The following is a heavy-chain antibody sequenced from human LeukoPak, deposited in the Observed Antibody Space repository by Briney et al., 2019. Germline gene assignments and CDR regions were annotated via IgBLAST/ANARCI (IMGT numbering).Heavy chain of an antibody. Sequence: ASVKVSCKASGGTFSSYAISWVRQAPGQGLEWMVRIIPILGIADYAQNFQGRVTITAVKSTSTAYMELIRLRTENTAVYYCARAVRGSGSLNHKHFDYWGQGTLVTVSS. V-gene: IGHV1-69*04. D-gene: IGHD3-10*01. J-gene: IGHJ4*02. CDR3: ARAVRGSGSLNHKHFDY. CDR2: IIPILGIA. CDR1: GGTFSSYA.